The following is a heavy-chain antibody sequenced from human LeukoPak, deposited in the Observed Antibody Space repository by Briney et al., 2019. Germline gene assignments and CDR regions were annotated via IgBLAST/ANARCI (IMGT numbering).Heavy chain of an antibody. Sequence: GGSLRLSCAASGFTFYNYAMTWVRQTPGKGLERVSTFSGTGGSTYYPDSVKGRFTISRDDAKNTLYLQMNSLRAEDTAIYYCAKGDCSRTTCYQYNYWGQGTLVTVSS. J-gene: IGHJ4*02. D-gene: IGHD2-2*01. CDR3: AKGDCSRTTCYQYNY. CDR2: FSGTGGST. V-gene: IGHV3-23*01. CDR1: GFTFYNYA.